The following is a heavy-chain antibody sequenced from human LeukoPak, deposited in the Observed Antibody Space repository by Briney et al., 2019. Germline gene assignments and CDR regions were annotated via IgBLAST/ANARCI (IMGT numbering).Heavy chain of an antibody. CDR2: ISGTSGYI. CDR1: GFTFSSYT. Sequence: GGPLRLSCAASGFTFSSYTMNWVRQAPGKGLEWVSSISGTSGYIYYADSVKGRFTISRDNAKKSLYLQMNSLRADDTAVYYCARGVYGDYATDFWGQGTLVTVSS. V-gene: IGHV3-21*01. CDR3: ARGVYGDYATDF. D-gene: IGHD4-17*01. J-gene: IGHJ4*02.